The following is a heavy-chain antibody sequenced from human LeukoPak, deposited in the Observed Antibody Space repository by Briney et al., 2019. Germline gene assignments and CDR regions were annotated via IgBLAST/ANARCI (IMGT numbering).Heavy chain of an antibody. CDR2: ISDAGRST. V-gene: IGHV3-23*01. D-gene: IGHD1-1*01. CDR1: GFTFSSYA. J-gene: IGHJ5*02. Sequence: GDSLRLSCAASGFTFSSYAMSWVRQAPGKGLEWVSAISDAGRSTYYADFVEGRFTISRDNSKNTLYLQMNSPRAEDTAVYYCAREVRWNDGTNWFDPWGQGTLVTVSS. CDR3: AREVRWNDGTNWFDP.